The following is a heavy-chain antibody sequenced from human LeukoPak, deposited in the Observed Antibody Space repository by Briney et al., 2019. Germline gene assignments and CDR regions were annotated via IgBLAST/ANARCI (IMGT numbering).Heavy chain of an antibody. CDR3: ARDIYYGSGSYELGFDY. J-gene: IGHJ4*02. Sequence: SQTLSLTCTVSGGSISSYYWSWIRQTPGKGLEWIGYIYYSGSTNYNPSLKSRVTISVDTSKNQFSLKLSSVTAADTAVYYCARDIYYGSGSYELGFDYWGQGTLVTVSS. V-gene: IGHV4-59*01. CDR1: GGSISSYY. CDR2: IYYSGST. D-gene: IGHD3-10*01.